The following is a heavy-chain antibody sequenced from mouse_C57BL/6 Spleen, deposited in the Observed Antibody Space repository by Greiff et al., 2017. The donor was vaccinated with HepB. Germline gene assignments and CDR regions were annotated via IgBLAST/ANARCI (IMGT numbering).Heavy chain of an antibody. CDR2: IYPGSGST. D-gene: IGHD4-1*01. V-gene: IGHV1-55*01. J-gene: IGHJ2*01. Sequence: QVQLQQPGAELVKPGASVKMSCKASGYTFTSYWITWVKQRPGQGLEWIGDIYPGSGSTNYNEKFKSKATLTVDTSSSTAYMQLSSLTSEDSAVYYCARRRLGRGYFDYWGQGTTLTVSS. CDR3: ARRRLGRGYFDY. CDR1: GYTFTSYW.